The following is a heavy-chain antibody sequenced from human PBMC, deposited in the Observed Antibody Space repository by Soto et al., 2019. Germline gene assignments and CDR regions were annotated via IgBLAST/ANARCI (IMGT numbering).Heavy chain of an antibody. D-gene: IGHD1-20*01. CDR2: IKSKTDGGTT. J-gene: IGHJ2*01. V-gene: IGHV3-15*01. Sequence: EVQLVESGGGLVKPGGSLRLSCAASGFTFSNAWMSWVRQAPGKGLEWVGRIKSKTDGGTTDYAAPVKGRFTISRDDSKNTLYLQMNSLKTEDTAVYYCTTSTRYHWSYWYFDLWGRGTLVTVSS. CDR3: TTSTRYHWSYWYFDL. CDR1: GFTFSNAW.